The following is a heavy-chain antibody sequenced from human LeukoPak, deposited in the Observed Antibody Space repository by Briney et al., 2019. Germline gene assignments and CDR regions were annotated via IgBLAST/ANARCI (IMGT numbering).Heavy chain of an antibody. J-gene: IGHJ4*02. V-gene: IGHV3-48*04. CDR3: ARDTTRRDYYDSSGYYLHY. Sequence: PGGSLRLSCAASGFTFSSYSMNWVRQAPGKGLEWVSYISSSSSTIYYADSVKGRFTISRDNAKNSLYLQMNSLRAEDTAVYYCARDTTRRDYYDSSGYYLHYWGQGTLVTVSS. CDR1: GFTFSSYS. CDR2: ISSSSSTI. D-gene: IGHD3-22*01.